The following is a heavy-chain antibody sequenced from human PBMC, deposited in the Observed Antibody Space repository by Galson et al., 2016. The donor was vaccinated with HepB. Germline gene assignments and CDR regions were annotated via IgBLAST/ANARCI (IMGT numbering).Heavy chain of an antibody. CDR3: ERQRHTSASKCFDY. Sequence: SETLSPTCGVSGASISSTTTYWIWLRQPPGKGLERIGSIYFNRSPFYNPTPKKRLTVSVETSKTQFTLRLTSVTAADTAVYYCERQRHTSASKCFDYWGQGILVTVSS. V-gene: IGHV4-39*01. CDR1: GASISSTTTY. CDR2: IYFNRSP. D-gene: IGHD2-15*01. J-gene: IGHJ4*02.